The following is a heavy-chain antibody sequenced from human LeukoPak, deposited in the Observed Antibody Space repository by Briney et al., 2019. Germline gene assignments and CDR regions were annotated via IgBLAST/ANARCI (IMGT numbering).Heavy chain of an antibody. CDR3: AKCVQGSTSCYPFDP. CDR2: IRYDGSNK. D-gene: IGHD2-2*01. V-gene: IGHV3-30*02. Sequence: GGSLRLSCAASGFTFSSYGMHWVCQAPGKGLEWVAFIRYDGSNKYYADSVKGRFTISRDNSKNTLYLQMNSLRAEDTAVYYCAKCVQGSTSCYPFDPWGQGTLVTVSS. J-gene: IGHJ5*02. CDR1: GFTFSSYG.